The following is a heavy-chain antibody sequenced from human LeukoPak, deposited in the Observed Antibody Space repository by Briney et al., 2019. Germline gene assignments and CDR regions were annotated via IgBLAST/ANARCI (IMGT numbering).Heavy chain of an antibody. D-gene: IGHD2-21*01. CDR1: GYSISSDYY. J-gene: IGHJ6*04. CDR2: IYHSGST. Sequence: SETLSLTCAVSGYSISSDYYWGWIRQPPGKGLEWIGGIYHSGSTYYNPFLKSRVTISVDTSKNQFSLKLSSVTAADTAVYYCARDRALFIPLDVWGKGTTVTVSS. CDR3: ARDRALFIPLDV. V-gene: IGHV4-38-2*02.